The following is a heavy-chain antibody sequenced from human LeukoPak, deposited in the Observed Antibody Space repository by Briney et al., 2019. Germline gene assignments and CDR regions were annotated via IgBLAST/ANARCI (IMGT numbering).Heavy chain of an antibody. Sequence: ASVKVSCKASGYTFTSYAMNWVRQAPGQGLEWMGWINTNTGNPTYAQGFTGRFVFSLNTSVSTAYLQISSLKAEDTAVYYCARILLWFGELRGAFDIWGQGTMVTVSS. V-gene: IGHV7-4-1*02. CDR1: GYTFTSYA. CDR3: ARILLWFGELRGAFDI. D-gene: IGHD3-10*01. J-gene: IGHJ3*02. CDR2: INTNTGNP.